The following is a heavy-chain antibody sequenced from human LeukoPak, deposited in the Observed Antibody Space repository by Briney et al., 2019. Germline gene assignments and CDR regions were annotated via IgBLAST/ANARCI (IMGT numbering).Heavy chain of an antibody. J-gene: IGHJ3*02. Sequence: GGSLRLSCAASGFTFSSYAMSWVRQAPGKGLEWVSAISGSGGSTYYADSVKGRFTISRDNSKNTLYLQMNSLRAEDTAVYYCAKGGPGRLTGDLVGDAFDIWGQGTMVTVSS. CDR2: ISGSGGST. V-gene: IGHV3-23*01. CDR1: GFTFSSYA. D-gene: IGHD7-27*01. CDR3: AKGGPGRLTGDLVGDAFDI.